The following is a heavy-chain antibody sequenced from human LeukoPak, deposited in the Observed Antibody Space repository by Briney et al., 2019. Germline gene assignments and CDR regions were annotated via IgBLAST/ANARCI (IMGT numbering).Heavy chain of an antibody. Sequence: SETLSLTCTVSGGSISSYYWSWIRQPPGKGLEWIGYIYYSGSTNYNPSLKSRVTLSVDTSKTQFSLRLSSVTAADTAVYYCAREDSGSYYNYYYFYMDVWGKGTTVTISS. CDR3: AREDSGSYYNYYYFYMDV. D-gene: IGHD3-10*01. J-gene: IGHJ6*03. V-gene: IGHV4-59*12. CDR2: IYYSGST. CDR1: GGSISSYY.